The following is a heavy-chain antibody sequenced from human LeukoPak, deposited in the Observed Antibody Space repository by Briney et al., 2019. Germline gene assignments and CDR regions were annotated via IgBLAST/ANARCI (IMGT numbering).Heavy chain of an antibody. J-gene: IGHJ4*02. CDR1: GGSISSSSYY. Sequence: PSETLSLTCTVSGGSISSSSYYWGWIRQPPGKGLEWIGSIYCGSTNYNPSLKSRVTISADTSQNQFSLKLSSVTAADTAVYYCASRKLGNDYWGQGTLVTVSS. CDR3: ASRKLGNDY. D-gene: IGHD7-27*01. CDR2: IYCGST. V-gene: IGHV4-39*07.